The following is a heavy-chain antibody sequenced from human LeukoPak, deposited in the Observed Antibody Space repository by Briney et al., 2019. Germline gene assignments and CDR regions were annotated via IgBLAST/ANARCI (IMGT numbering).Heavy chain of an antibody. CDR2: MNPNSGNT. Sequence: VKVSCKASGYTFTSDDINWVRQATGQGLEWMGWMNPNSGNTGYAQKFQARVTMTRNTSISTAYMELSSLRSEESAGYYCARAQDGAFYIGGQGPMVTVSS. CDR1: GYTFTSDD. CDR3: ARAQDGAFYI. V-gene: IGHV1-8*01. D-gene: IGHD2-15*01. J-gene: IGHJ3*02.